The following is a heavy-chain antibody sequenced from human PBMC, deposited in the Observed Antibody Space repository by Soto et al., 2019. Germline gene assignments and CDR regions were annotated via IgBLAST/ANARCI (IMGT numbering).Heavy chain of an antibody. CDR2: IYFSGST. CDR3: ASRKSSPYFDY. J-gene: IGHJ4*02. Sequence: SETLSLTCTVSGGSISSGDYYWSWIRQPPGKGLELIGYIYFSGSTYYNPSLKSRVTISVDTSKNQFSLKLSSVTAADTAVYYCASRKSSPYFDYWGQGTLVTVSS. D-gene: IGHD3-10*01. V-gene: IGHV4-30-4*01. CDR1: GGSISSGDYY.